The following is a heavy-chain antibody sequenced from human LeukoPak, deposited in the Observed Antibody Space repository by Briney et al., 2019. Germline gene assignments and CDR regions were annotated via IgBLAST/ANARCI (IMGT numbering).Heavy chain of an antibody. J-gene: IGHJ3*02. D-gene: IGHD3-10*01. Sequence: PSETLSLTCTVSGGSISSYYWSWIRQPPGKGLEWIGYIYYSGSTNYNPSLKSRVTISVDTSKNQFSLKLSSVTAADTAVYYCARLSGVGAFDIWGQGTMVTVSS. V-gene: IGHV4-59*08. CDR2: IYYSGST. CDR1: GGSISSYY. CDR3: ARLSGVGAFDI.